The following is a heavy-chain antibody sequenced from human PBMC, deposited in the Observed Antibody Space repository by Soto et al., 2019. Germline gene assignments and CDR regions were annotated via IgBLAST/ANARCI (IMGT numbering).Heavy chain of an antibody. CDR2: FDPEDGEI. D-gene: IGHD1-1*01. J-gene: IGHJ4*02. CDR3: VAGGTRWLHSPFDY. CDR1: GHTLTELS. Sequence: VQLVQSGAEVKKPGASVKVSCRISGHTLTELSVHWVRQAPGKGLEWMGGFDPEDGEIIHAQKFQGRVTMTEDTSADSAYMDVSSLTSEDTAVYYCVAGGTRWLHSPFDYWGQGTLVTVSS. V-gene: IGHV1-24*01.